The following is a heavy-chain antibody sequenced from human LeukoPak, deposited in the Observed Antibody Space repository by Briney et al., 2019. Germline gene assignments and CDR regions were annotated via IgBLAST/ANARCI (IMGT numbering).Heavy chain of an antibody. D-gene: IGHD3-22*01. J-gene: IGHJ4*02. V-gene: IGHV3-7*01. CDR1: GFTFSTYW. Sequence: GSLRLSCAASGFTFSTYWMSWVRQAPGKGLEWVANIKEDGSEEYYGDSVKGRFTISRDNAKNSLYLQMNSLRSEDTAVYYCARDSSGYQWGQGTLVTVLS. CDR2: IKEDGSEE. CDR3: ARDSSGYQ.